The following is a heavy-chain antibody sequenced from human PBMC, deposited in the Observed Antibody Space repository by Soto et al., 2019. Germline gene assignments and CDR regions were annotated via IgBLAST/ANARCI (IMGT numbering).Heavy chain of an antibody. Sequence: SETLSLTCTVSGGSISSGGYYWSWIRQHPGKGLEWIGYIYYSGSTYYNPSLKSRVTISVDTSKNQFSLKLSSVTAADTAVYYCARHLLSAGGSYYFFDYWGQGTLVTVSS. CDR3: ARHLLSAGGSYYFFDY. J-gene: IGHJ4*02. D-gene: IGHD1-26*01. V-gene: IGHV4-31*03. CDR1: GGSISSGGYY. CDR2: IYYSGST.